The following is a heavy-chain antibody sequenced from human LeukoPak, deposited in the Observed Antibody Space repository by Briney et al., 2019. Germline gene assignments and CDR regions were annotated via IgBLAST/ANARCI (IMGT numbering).Heavy chain of an antibody. Sequence: SETLSLTCTVSGGSISSYYWSWIRQPAGKGLEWIGRIYTSGSTNYNPSLKSRVTMSVDTSKNQFSLKLSSVTAADTAVYYCAGGRESTIYYYYMDVWGKGTTVTISS. CDR1: GGSISSYY. CDR3: AGGRESTIYYYYMDV. J-gene: IGHJ6*03. CDR2: IYTSGST. D-gene: IGHD3-10*01. V-gene: IGHV4-4*07.